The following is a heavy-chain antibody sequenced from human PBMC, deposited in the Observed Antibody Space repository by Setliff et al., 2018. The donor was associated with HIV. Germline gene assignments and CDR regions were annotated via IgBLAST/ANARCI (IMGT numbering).Heavy chain of an antibody. D-gene: IGHD3-10*01. CDR3: ARGGPLITMVRGVLRWFDP. V-gene: IGHV1-24*01. J-gene: IGHJ5*02. CDR2: LDPKDGKT. Sequence: ASVKVSCKVSGYTLTELSRHWVRQAPGKGLEWMGGLDPKDGKTMYAQKFQGRVTMTRDTSTSTVYMELSSLRSEDAAVYYCARGGPLITMVRGVLRWFDPWGQGTLVTVSS. CDR1: GYTLTELS.